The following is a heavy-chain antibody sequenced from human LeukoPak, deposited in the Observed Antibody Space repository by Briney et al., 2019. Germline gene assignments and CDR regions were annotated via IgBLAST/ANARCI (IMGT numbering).Heavy chain of an antibody. CDR2: IWYDGSNK. CDR3: ARGPYYDSSGYFDY. J-gene: IGHJ4*02. CDR1: GFTFSSYG. Sequence: SGGSLRLSCAASGFTFSSYGMHWVRQAPGKGLEWVAVIWYDGSNKYYADSVKGRFTISRDNSKNTLYLQMNSLRAEDTAVYCCARGPYYDSSGYFDYWGQGTLVTVSS. V-gene: IGHV3-33*01. D-gene: IGHD3-22*01.